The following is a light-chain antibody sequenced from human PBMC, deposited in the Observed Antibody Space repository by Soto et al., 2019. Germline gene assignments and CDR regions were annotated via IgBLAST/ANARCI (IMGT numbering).Light chain of an antibody. CDR3: SSYTSSSTQV. CDR1: SSDIGGYNY. J-gene: IGLJ2*01. Sequence: QSALTQPASVSGSPGQSITISCTGTSSDIGGYNYVSWYQQHPGKAPKLMIYGVSDRPSGVSTRFSGSRSGNTASLTISGLQAEDEADYYCSSYTSSSTQVFGGGTKVTVL. V-gene: IGLV2-14*01. CDR2: GVS.